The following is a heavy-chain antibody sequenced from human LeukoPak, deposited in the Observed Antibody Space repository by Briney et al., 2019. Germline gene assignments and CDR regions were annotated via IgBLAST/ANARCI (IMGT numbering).Heavy chain of an antibody. CDR2: ICDSGRTI. J-gene: IGHJ4*02. V-gene: IGHV3-11*01. Sequence: GGSLRLSCAASGFTFSDYHMSWIRKAPGKGLEWVSYICDSGRTIYYADSVKGRFTISRDNAKNSVYLQMNNLRAEDTAVYYCARDRLGDYDHSGYYDKWGQGTLVTVSS. CDR3: ARDRLGDYDHSGYYDK. D-gene: IGHD3-22*01. CDR1: GFTFSDYH.